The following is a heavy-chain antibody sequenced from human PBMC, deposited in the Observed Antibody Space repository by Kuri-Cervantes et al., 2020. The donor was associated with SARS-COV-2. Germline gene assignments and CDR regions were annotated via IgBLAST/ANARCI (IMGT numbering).Heavy chain of an antibody. V-gene: IGHV1-2*02. Sequence: ASVKVSCKASGYTFTGYYMHWVRQAPGQGLEWMGWINPNSGGTNYAKRFQGRVTMTRDTSISTAYMELSRLRSDDTAVYYCARDTAVAGTVYGMDVWGQGTTVTVSS. CDR3: ARDTAVAGTVYGMDV. J-gene: IGHJ6*02. CDR2: INPNSGGT. CDR1: GYTFTGYY. D-gene: IGHD6-19*01.